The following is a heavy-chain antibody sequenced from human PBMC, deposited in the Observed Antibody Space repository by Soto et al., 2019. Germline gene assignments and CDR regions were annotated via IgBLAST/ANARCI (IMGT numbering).Heavy chain of an antibody. CDR1: GFTFSSYG. D-gene: IGHD2-2*01. CDR2: ISYDGSNK. CDR3: AKNPLAENCISTSCQYYYYYGMDV. Sequence: PGGSLRLSCAASGFTFSSYGMHWVRQAPGKGLEWVAVISYDGSNKYYADSVKGRFTISRDNSKNTLYLQMNSLRAEDTAVYYCAKNPLAENCISTSCQYYYYYGMDVWGQGTTVTVSS. J-gene: IGHJ6*02. V-gene: IGHV3-30*18.